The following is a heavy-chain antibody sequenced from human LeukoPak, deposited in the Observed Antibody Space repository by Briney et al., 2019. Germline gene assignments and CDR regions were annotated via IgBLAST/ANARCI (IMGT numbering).Heavy chain of an antibody. CDR2: IMQDGNEK. D-gene: IGHD4-17*01. Sequence: GGSLRLSCAASGFTFSSYWMSWVRQAPGKGLEWVANIMQDGNEKYYVDSVKGRFTISRDNAKNSLYLQMNSLRAEDTAVYYCVRMGRYGDYDYWGQGTLVTVSS. CDR3: VRMGRYGDYDY. V-gene: IGHV3-7*01. CDR1: GFTFSSYW. J-gene: IGHJ4*02.